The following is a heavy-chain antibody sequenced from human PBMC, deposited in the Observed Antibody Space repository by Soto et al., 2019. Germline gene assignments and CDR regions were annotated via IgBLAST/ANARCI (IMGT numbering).Heavy chain of an antibody. CDR1: GFTFTSYG. D-gene: IGHD3-22*01. J-gene: IGHJ4*02. Sequence: GGSLRLSCAASGFTFTSYGMHWVRQVPGKGLEWVTVISYDGSNKYYVDSVKGRFTISRDNSKNTLYLQMNSLRAEDTAVYYCAKDGILDSGGHYYYLDYWGQGTLVTVSS. CDR2: ISYDGSNK. V-gene: IGHV3-30*18. CDR3: AKDGILDSGGHYYYLDY.